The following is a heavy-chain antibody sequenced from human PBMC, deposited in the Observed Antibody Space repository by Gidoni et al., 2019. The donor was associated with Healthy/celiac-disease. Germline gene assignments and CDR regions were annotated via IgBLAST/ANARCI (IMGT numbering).Heavy chain of an antibody. CDR2: IKSKTDGGTT. CDR1: GFTFSNAW. V-gene: IGHV3-15*01. Sequence: EVQLVESGGGLVKPGGSLRLSCAASGFTFSNAWMSWVRQAPGKGLEWVGRIKSKTDGGTTGYAAPVKGRFTISRDDSKNTLYLQMNSLKTEDTAVYYCTTEWPPYYYYYMDVWGKGTTVTVSS. J-gene: IGHJ6*03. D-gene: IGHD5-12*01. CDR3: TTEWPPYYYYYMDV.